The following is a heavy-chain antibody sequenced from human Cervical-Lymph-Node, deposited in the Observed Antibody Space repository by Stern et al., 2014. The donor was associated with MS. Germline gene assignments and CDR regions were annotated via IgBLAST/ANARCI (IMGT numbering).Heavy chain of an antibody. Sequence: QLVQSGGGLVQPGKSLRLSCAVSGFTFSNYAMSWVRQAPGKGLEWVSAISSRGGTIYYADSVKGRFTISRDNSKNMLYLQMNSLRAEDTAVYYCAKEPQWLIQLGFDSWGQGTLVTVSS. V-gene: IGHV3-23*04. CDR2: ISSRGGTI. CDR3: AKEPQWLIQLGFDS. J-gene: IGHJ4*02. CDR1: GFTFSNYA. D-gene: IGHD6-19*01.